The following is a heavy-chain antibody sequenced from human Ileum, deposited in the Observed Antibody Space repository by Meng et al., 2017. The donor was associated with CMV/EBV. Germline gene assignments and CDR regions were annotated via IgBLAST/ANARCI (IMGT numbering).Heavy chain of an antibody. J-gene: IGHJ4*02. Sequence: SISSSSYYWGWIRQPPGKGLEWIGSIYYSGSTYSNPSLRSRLTISVDTSKNRFSPKLSSVTAADTAVYYCARHLRDSGYSTGWSVFDYWGQGTLVTVSS. CDR1: SISSSSYY. D-gene: IGHD6-19*01. CDR2: IYYSGST. CDR3: ARHLRDSGYSTGWSVFDY. V-gene: IGHV4-39*01.